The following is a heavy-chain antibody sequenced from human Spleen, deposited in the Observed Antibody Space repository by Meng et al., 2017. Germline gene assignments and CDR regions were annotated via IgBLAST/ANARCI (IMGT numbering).Heavy chain of an antibody. D-gene: IGHD5-18*01. V-gene: IGHV4-4*02. CDR2: IYHSGST. Sequence: VQLQVHVPVPVRLSVSRSLTLASTGGSIRRRNCGSWGRWPPGKRREWIGEIYHSGSTNYNPSLKSRVTISVDKSKNQFSLKLISVTAADTAVYYCASVSNTADLHGDYWGQGTLVTVSS. CDR3: ASVSNTADLHGDY. J-gene: IGHJ4*02. CDR1: GGSIRRRNC.